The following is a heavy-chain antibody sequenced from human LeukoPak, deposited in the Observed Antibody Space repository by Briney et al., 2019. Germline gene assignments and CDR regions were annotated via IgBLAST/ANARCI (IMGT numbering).Heavy chain of an antibody. CDR3: ARGRVGYSYGYGVHYYYYYMDV. J-gene: IGHJ6*03. CDR1: GYTFTSYD. Sequence: ASVKVSCKASGYTFTSYDINWVRQATGQGLEWMGWMNPNSGNTGYAQKFQGRVTITRNTSISTAYMELSSLRSEDTAVYYCARGRVGYSYGYGVHYYYYYMDVWDKGTTVTVSS. V-gene: IGHV1-8*03. CDR2: MNPNSGNT. D-gene: IGHD5-18*01.